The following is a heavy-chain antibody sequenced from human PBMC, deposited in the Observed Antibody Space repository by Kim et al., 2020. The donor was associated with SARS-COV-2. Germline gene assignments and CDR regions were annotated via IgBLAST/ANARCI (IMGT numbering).Heavy chain of an antibody. CDR2: ISAYNGNT. CDR3: ARSQRITIFGVVSEYDAFDS. Sequence: ASVKVSCKASGYTFTSYGISWVRQAPGQGLEWMGWISAYNGNTNYAQKLQGRVTMTTDTSTSTAYMELRSLRSDDTAVYYCARSQRITIFGVVSEYDAFDSWGQGTNVTVSS. J-gene: IGHJ3*02. CDR1: GYTFTSYG. D-gene: IGHD3-3*01. V-gene: IGHV1-18*04.